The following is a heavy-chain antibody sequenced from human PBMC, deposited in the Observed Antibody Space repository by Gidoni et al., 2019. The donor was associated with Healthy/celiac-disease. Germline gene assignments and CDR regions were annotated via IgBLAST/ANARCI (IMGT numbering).Heavy chain of an antibody. CDR2: ISYDGSNK. V-gene: IGHV3-30-3*01. CDR3: ARELSLDYYYYGMDV. J-gene: IGHJ6*02. Sequence: QVQRVEFGGGGGQHVRCLRISCAASGFTFTNYPMHWVRQAPGKVLEWVEVISYDGSNKYYAESVKGRFTISRDNSKNTLYLQMNSLRAEDTAVYYCARELSLDYYYYGMDVWGQGTMVTVSS. CDR1: GFTFTNYP.